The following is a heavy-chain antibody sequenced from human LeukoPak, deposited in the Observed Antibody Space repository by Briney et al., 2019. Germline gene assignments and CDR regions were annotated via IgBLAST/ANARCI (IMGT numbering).Heavy chain of an antibody. Sequence: ASVKVSCKASGGTFSSYAISWVRQAPGQGLEWMGGIIPIFGTANYAQKFQGRVTITADESTSTAYMELSSLRSEDTAVYYCARSYSSSWYGIGYYYYYMDVWGKGTTVTVSS. D-gene: IGHD6-13*01. CDR2: IIPIFGTA. CDR3: ARSYSSSWYGIGYYYYYMDV. CDR1: GGTFSSYA. J-gene: IGHJ6*03. V-gene: IGHV1-69*13.